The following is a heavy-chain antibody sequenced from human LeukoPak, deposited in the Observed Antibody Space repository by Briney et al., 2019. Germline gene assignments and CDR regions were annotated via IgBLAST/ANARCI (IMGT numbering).Heavy chain of an antibody. CDR2: IISSSSYI. Sequence: GGSLRPSCAASGFTFSSYSMNWVPQAPGKGLEWVSSIISSSSYIYYADSVKGRFTISRANDKNLLYLQMNSLRAEDTAVYYCAILGGDCSSTSCWGSWFDPWGQGTLVTVSS. D-gene: IGHD2-2*01. J-gene: IGHJ5*02. CDR1: GFTFSSYS. V-gene: IGHV3-21*01. CDR3: AILGGDCSSTSCWGSWFDP.